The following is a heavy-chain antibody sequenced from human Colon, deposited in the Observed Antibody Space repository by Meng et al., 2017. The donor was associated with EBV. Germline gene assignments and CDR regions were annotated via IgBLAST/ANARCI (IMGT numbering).Heavy chain of an antibody. Sequence: EVQLLAAGGGLVQPGGSLRLSCAASGFTFSKYAMSWGRQAPGKGLEWVSGISGNGGSTSYAGSVKGRFTISRDNSKNTLCLQMDSLRGEDTAVYYCAKTLYGGIDYWGQGTLVTVPS. V-gene: IGHV3-23*01. J-gene: IGHJ4*02. CDR2: ISGNGGST. CDR1: GFTFSKYA. D-gene: IGHD1-26*01. CDR3: AKTLYGGIDY.